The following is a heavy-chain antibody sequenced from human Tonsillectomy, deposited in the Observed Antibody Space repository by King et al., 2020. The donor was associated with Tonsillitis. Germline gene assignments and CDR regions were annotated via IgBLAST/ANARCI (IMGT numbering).Heavy chain of an antibody. CDR2: INPNSGDT. CDR3: ARSVYCYRYSPFDY. Sequence: VQLVESGAEVKKPGASVKVSCKASGYTFTGYYMHWVRQAPGQGLEWMGRINPNSGDTNYAQKFQGRVTMTRDTSISTAYMELSRLRSDDTVVYYCARSVYCYRYSPFDYWGQGTLVTVSS. CDR1: GYTFTGYY. J-gene: IGHJ4*02. V-gene: IGHV1-2*05. D-gene: IGHD3-16*02.